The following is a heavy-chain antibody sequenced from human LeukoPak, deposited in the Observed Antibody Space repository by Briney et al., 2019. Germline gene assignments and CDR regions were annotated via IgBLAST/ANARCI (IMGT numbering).Heavy chain of an antibody. D-gene: IGHD3-16*01. V-gene: IGHV4-59*08. J-gene: IGHJ4*02. Sequence: KPSETLSLTCAVYGGSFSGYYWSWIRQPPGKGLEWIGYIYYSGSTNYNPSLKSRVTISVDTSKNQFSLKLSSVTAADTAVYYCARLGHRGFGGVTFDYWGQGTLVTVSS. CDR2: IYYSGST. CDR1: GGSFSGYY. CDR3: ARLGHRGFGGVTFDY.